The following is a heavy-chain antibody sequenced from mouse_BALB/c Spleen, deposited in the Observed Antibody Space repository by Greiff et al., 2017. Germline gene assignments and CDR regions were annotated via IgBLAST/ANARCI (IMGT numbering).Heavy chain of an antibody. J-gene: IGHJ3*01. D-gene: IGHD2-3*01. Sequence: EVQGVESGGGLVQPGGSLKLSCAASGFTFSSYGMSWVRQTPDKRLELVATINSNGGSTYYPDSVKGRFTISRDNAKNTLYLQMSSLKSEDTAMYYCARDDDGYYEGFAYWGQGTLVTVSA. CDR2: INSNGGST. V-gene: IGHV5-6-3*01. CDR1: GFTFSSYG. CDR3: ARDDDGYYEGFAY.